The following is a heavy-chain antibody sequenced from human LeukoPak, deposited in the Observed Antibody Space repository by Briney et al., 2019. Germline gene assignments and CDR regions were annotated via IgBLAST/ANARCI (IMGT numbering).Heavy chain of an antibody. CDR2: IYTSGST. J-gene: IGHJ4*02. V-gene: IGHV4-61*02. CDR1: GGSISSGSYY. Sequence: SETLSLTCTVSGGSISSGSYYWSWIRQPAGKGLEWIGRIYTSGSTNYNPSLKSRVTISVDTSKNQFSLKLSSVTAADTAVYYCARGPPPDFDYWGRGTLVTVSS. CDR3: ARGPPPDFDY.